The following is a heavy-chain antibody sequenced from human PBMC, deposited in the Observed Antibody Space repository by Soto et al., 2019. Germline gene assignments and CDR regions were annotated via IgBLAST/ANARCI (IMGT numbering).Heavy chain of an antibody. CDR3: ARGPKLTDFGDRGYYGMDV. CDR1: GYTFSNYY. Sequence: QVHLVQSGAEVKKPGASVTFPCKASGYTFSNYYMHWVRQAPGQGLEWVGIINPSGGGTTYAQNFQGRVTMTRDPSTSTVHMELNSLRSEDTAVYYCARGPKLTDFGDRGYYGMDVWGHGTTVTVSS. J-gene: IGHJ6*02. D-gene: IGHD4-17*01. CDR2: INPSGGGT. V-gene: IGHV1-46*01.